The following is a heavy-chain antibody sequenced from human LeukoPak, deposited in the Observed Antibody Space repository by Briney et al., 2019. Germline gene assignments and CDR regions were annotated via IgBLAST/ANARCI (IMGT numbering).Heavy chain of an antibody. Sequence: SETLSLTCAVDGGSFSVYYCSWIRQPPGNGLEWSGEINHSGSTNYNPSLKSRVTTSVDTSKNQFSLKPSSVTAADTAVYYCARGGGTGRPPYYFDYWGQGTLVTVSS. J-gene: IGHJ4*02. V-gene: IGHV4-34*01. CDR3: ARGGGTGRPPYYFDY. D-gene: IGHD3/OR15-3a*01. CDR2: INHSGST. CDR1: GGSFSVYY.